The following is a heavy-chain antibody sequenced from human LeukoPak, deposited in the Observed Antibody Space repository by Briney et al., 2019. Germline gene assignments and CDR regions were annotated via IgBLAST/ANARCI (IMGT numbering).Heavy chain of an antibody. Sequence: GGSLRLSCAASGFTFRNYWMSWVRQAPGKGLEWVANIKQDGGEEYYVDSVKGRFTISRDNAGNSLYLEMNSLRAEDTAVYFCAKGILTATHSVSWDPFDSWGQGTLVTVSS. CDR2: IKQDGGEE. J-gene: IGHJ4*02. V-gene: IGHV3-7*03. CDR1: GFTFRNYW. D-gene: IGHD1-26*01. CDR3: AKGILTATHSVSWDPFDS.